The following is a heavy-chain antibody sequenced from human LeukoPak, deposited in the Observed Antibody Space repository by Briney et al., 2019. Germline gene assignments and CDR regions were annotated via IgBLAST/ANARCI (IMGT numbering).Heavy chain of an antibody. D-gene: IGHD3-22*01. J-gene: IGHJ4*02. CDR1: GFTFSSYE. V-gene: IGHV3-48*03. Sequence: GGSLRLSCAASGFTFSSYEMNWVRQAPGKGLEWVSYISSSGSTIYYADSVKGRFTISRDNAKNSLYLQMNSLRAEDTAVYYCARGGVNYYDSSGYYQLREYWGQGTLVTVS. CDR2: ISSSGSTI. CDR3: ARGGVNYYDSSGYYQLREY.